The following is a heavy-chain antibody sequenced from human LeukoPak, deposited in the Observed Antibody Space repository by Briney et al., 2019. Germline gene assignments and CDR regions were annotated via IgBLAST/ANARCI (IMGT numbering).Heavy chain of an antibody. V-gene: IGHV1-69-2*01. CDR3: ATERRDSGSMGGAF. CDR1: GYTFTRYY. CDR2: VDPEDGET. D-gene: IGHD3-10*01. J-gene: IGHJ4*02. Sequence: ASVKVSCKASGYTFTRYYMHWVRQAPGKGLEWMGLVDPEDGETIYAEKFQGRVTIAADTSTDTAYMELSSLRSEDTAVYYCATERRDSGSMGGAFWGQGTLVTVSS.